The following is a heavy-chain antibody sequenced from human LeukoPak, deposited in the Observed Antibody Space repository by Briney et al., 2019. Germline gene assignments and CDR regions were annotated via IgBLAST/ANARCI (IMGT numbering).Heavy chain of an antibody. CDR2: INPNSGGT. V-gene: IGHV1-2*02. J-gene: IGHJ5*02. CDR3: ARENLGELLIDP. CDR1: GYTFTGYY. D-gene: IGHD3-16*01. Sequence: ASVKVSFKASGYTFTGYYMHWVRQAPGQGLEWMGWINPNSGGTNYAQKFQGRVTMTRDTSISTAYMELSRLRSDDTAVYYCARENLGELLIDPWGQGTLVTVSS.